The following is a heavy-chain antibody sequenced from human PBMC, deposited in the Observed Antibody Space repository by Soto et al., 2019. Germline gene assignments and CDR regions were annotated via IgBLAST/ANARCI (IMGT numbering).Heavy chain of an antibody. J-gene: IGHJ4*02. Sequence: SGPTLVTPTQSLPLTCTVSGFSLTIGGITLCWIRQPPGVAPAWLALAEQYSPTLQGRLTFTKDTSKHQVVLTLPSVDPEDTATYYCTLRHESSLGPIYWGQGIQVTDSS. CDR2: AE. V-gene: IGHV2-5*01. CDR1: GFSLTIGGIT. D-gene: IGHD3-16*01. CDR3: TLRHESSLGPIY.